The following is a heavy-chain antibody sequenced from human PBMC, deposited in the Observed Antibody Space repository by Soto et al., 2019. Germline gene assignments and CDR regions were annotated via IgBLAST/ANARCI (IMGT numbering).Heavy chain of an antibody. CDR2: ISYDGSNK. V-gene: IGHV3-30*03. CDR1: GFTFSSNG. J-gene: IGHJ5*02. D-gene: IGHD4-17*01. Sequence: QVQLVESGGGVVQPGKSLRLSCAASGFTFSSNGMHWVRQAPGKGLEWVAVISYDGSNKYYADSVKGRFTISRDNSKNTLYLQMNSLRAEDTAVYYGAVLYGDYLPGRAWGQGTLVTVSS. CDR3: AVLYGDYLPGRA.